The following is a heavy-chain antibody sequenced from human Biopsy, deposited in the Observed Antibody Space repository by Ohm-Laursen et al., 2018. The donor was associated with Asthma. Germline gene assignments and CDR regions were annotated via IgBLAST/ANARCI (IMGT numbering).Heavy chain of an antibody. CDR1: GFAFGSYA. V-gene: IGHV3-30*18. CDR2: ISYDGREK. Sequence: SLRLSCSASGFAFGSYAMYWVRQAPGKGPEWVALISYDGREKGYADSVKGRFTISRDNFRNTLYVEMSSLRPEDSATYYCAKDRFDGSVTSHYYYYGIDVWGQGTAVTVSS. J-gene: IGHJ6*02. CDR3: AKDRFDGSVTSHYYYYGIDV. D-gene: IGHD3-10*01.